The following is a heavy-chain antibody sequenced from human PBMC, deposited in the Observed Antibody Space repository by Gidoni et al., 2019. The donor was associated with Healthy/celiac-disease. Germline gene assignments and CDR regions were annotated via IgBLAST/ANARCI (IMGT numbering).Heavy chain of an antibody. CDR1: GSSLRASAAG. CDR3: AHRAGFFWSGYIRGEPASEYFDY. CDR2: IYWNDDK. J-gene: IGHJ4*02. D-gene: IGHD3-3*01. V-gene: IGHV2-5*01. Sequence: QITLKVSGPTLVKPTQPLTLTCPFPGSSLRASAAGVVMIRQPPGKALACLALIYWNDDKCYSTSLKSRLTITKDTSKNQVVLTMTNMDPVDTATYYCAHRAGFFWSGYIRGEPASEYFDYWGQGTLVTVSS.